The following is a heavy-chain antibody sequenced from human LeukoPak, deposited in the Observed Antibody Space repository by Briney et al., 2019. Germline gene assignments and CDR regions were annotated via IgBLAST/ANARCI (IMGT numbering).Heavy chain of an antibody. CDR3: ARWDYYDSSGHSYTQH. D-gene: IGHD3-22*01. V-gene: IGHV1-8*01. J-gene: IGHJ1*01. CDR1: GYTFTSYD. Sequence: GASVKVSCKASGYTFTSYDINWVRQATGQGLEWMRWMNPNSGNTGYAQKFQGRVTMTRNTSISTAYMELSSLRSEDTAVYYCARWDYYDSSGHSYTQHWGQGTLVTVSS. CDR2: MNPNSGNT.